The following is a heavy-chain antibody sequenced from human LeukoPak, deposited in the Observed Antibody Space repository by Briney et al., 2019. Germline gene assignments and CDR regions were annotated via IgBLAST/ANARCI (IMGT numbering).Heavy chain of an antibody. CDR3: AKDQKWGPAGYYFDS. CDR2: ISTDGKDR. Sequence: GTSLRLSCAASGFTLSSYAMHWVRQAPGKGLEWVTVISTDGKDRKYADSVKGRFAIPRDNSKNTMDLQMNSLRAEDTAVYYCAKDQKWGPAGYYFDSWGQGTVVTVSS. J-gene: IGHJ4*02. V-gene: IGHV3-30*18. D-gene: IGHD2-2*01. CDR1: GFTLSSYA.